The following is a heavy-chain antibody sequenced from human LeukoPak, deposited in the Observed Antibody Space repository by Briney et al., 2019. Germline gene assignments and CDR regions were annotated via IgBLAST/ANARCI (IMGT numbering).Heavy chain of an antibody. CDR1: VGSISSYD. CDR2: IYYSAST. D-gene: IGHD3-3*01. CDR3: ARVRSDSLSPRLTYYDFWSGYLDY. V-gene: IGHV4-59*01. J-gene: IGHJ4*02. Sequence: SETLSLTCTVSVGSISSYDWSWIRQPPRKGQEWIGYIYYSASTNYNRSLKSRVTISVDTSKNQFSLKLSSVTAADTAVYYCARVRSDSLSPRLTYYDFWSGYLDYWGQGTLVTVSS.